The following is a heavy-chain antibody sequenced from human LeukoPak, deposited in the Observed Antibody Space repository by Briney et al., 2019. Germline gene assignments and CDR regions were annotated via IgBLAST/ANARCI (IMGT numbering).Heavy chain of an antibody. V-gene: IGHV4-34*01. CDR3: ARGRGGYKRWFDP. Sequence: PSETLSLTCAVDGGSFSGYYWSWIRQPPGKGLEWIGEINHSGSTNYNPSHKSRVTISVDTSKNQFSLKLSSVTAADTAVYYCARGRGGYKRWFDPWGQGTLVTVSS. CDR2: INHSGST. CDR1: GGSFSGYY. D-gene: IGHD5-12*01. J-gene: IGHJ5*02.